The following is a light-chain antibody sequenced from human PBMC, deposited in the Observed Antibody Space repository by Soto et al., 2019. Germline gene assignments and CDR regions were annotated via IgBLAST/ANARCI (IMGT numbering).Light chain of an antibody. CDR2: KVS. CDR3: MQGIHWPPYT. CDR1: QSLAYSAGITY. V-gene: IGKV2-30*01. J-gene: IGKJ2*01. Sequence: DVVLTQSPLSLPVILGQPASISCRSSQSLAYSAGITYLSWFHQRPGQSPRRLIYKVSNRDSGVPDRFSGSGSVTDFTLKISRVEAEDVGVYYCMQGIHWPPYTFGQGTKLDIK.